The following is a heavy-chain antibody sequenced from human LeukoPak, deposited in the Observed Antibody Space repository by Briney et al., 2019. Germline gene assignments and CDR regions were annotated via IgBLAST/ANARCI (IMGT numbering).Heavy chain of an antibody. CDR3: ARVGVTMIHYYYYGMDV. J-gene: IGHJ6*02. D-gene: IGHD3-22*01. V-gene: IGHV4-39*07. CDR1: GGSISSSSYY. CDR2: IYYSGST. Sequence: SETLSLTCTVSGGSISSSSYYWGWIRQPPGKGLEWIGSIYYSGSTYYNPSLKSRVTISVDMSKNQFSLKLSSVTAADTAVYYCARVGVTMIHYYYYGMDVWGQGTTVTVSS.